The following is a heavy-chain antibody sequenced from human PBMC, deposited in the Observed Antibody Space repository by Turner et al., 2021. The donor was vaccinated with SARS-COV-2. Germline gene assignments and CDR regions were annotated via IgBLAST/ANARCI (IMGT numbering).Heavy chain of an antibody. V-gene: IGHV4-34*01. CDR2: INHSGST. J-gene: IGHJ4*02. Sequence: QVQLQQWGAGLLKPSETLSLTGAVYGGSFSGYYWSWIRQPPGKGLEWIGEINHSGSTNYNPSLKSRVTISVDTSKNQFSLKLSSVTAADTAVFYCARGGGYSYGALDYWGQGTLVTVSS. CDR1: GGSFSGYY. CDR3: ARGGGYSYGALDY. D-gene: IGHD5-18*01.